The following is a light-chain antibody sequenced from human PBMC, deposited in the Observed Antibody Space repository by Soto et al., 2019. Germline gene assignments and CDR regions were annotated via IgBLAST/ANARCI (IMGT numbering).Light chain of an antibody. CDR2: DAS. CDR3: HQYGGSPGT. CDR1: QSVSSNY. V-gene: IGKV3-20*01. Sequence: EIVLTPSPGTLSLSPGERATLSCRASQSVSSNYLAWYQQRPAQAPRLLIYDASSRATGVPDRFSGSGSGTDFTLTISRLEPEDFAVYYCHQYGGSPGTLGQGTKVDIK. J-gene: IGKJ1*01.